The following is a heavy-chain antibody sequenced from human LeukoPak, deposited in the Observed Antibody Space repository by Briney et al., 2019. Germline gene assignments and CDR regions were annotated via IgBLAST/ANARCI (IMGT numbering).Heavy chain of an antibody. D-gene: IGHD3-9*01. J-gene: IGHJ6*03. Sequence: QPGGSLRLSCAASGFTFSSYGMHWVRQAPGKGLEGVSYISSSGSTIYYADSVKGRFTMSRDDAKKSLFLQLNSLRAEDTAVYYCARPTSYYDILTGSGYYYMDVWGRGTTVTVSS. CDR3: ARPTSYYDILTGSGYYYMDV. CDR2: ISSSGSTI. CDR1: GFTFSSYG. V-gene: IGHV3-48*04.